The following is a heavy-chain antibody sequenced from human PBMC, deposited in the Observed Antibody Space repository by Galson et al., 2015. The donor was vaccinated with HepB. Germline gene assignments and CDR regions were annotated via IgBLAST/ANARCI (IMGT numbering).Heavy chain of an antibody. J-gene: IGHJ4*02. CDR2: INHSGST. CDR1: GGSFSGYY. CDR3: ARGWGTTYYYDSSKYYFDY. Sequence: SETLSLTCAVYGGSFSGYYWSWIRQPPGKGLEWIGEINHSGSTNYNPSLKSRVTISVDTSKNQFSLKLSSVTAADTAVYYCARGWGTTYYYDSSKYYFDYWGQGTLVTVSS. V-gene: IGHV4-34*01. D-gene: IGHD3-22*01.